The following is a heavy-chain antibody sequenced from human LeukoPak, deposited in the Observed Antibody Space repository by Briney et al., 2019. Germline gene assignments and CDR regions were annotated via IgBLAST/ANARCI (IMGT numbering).Heavy chain of an antibody. Sequence: GRSLRLSCAASGFTFDDYAMHWVRQAPGKGLEWVSGISWNSGSIGYADSVKGRFTISRDNSKNTLYLQMNSLRAEDTAVYYCARARPYYYGSGSYFPYYMDVWGKGTTVTISS. CDR2: ISWNSGSI. V-gene: IGHV3-9*01. CDR3: ARARPYYYGSGSYFPYYMDV. D-gene: IGHD3-10*01. J-gene: IGHJ6*03. CDR1: GFTFDDYA.